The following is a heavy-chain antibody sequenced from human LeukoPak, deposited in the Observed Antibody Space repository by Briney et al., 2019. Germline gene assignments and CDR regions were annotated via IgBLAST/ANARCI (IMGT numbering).Heavy chain of an antibody. Sequence: SETLSLTCAVSGASISSGGYAWSWIWQPPGKGLEWIGNIYQSGGTSYNPSLKSRVTISLDRSKSQFSLKLTSVTAADTAVFFCARASGFPPNYFDYWGQGTLVTVSS. D-gene: IGHD3-22*01. CDR2: IYQSGGT. V-gene: IGHV4-30-2*01. CDR3: ARASGFPPNYFDY. J-gene: IGHJ4*02. CDR1: GASISSGGYA.